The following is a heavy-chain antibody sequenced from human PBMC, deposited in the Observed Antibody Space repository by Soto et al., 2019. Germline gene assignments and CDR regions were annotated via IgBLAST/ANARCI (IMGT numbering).Heavy chain of an antibody. CDR3: AREVVDGSSLWLDP. J-gene: IGHJ5*02. Sequence: QVQQVQSGAEVKKPGASVKVSCKASGFTFSTNDINWVRQAPGQGLQWMGWMNANVDATDSPQEFKGRVTMTWNASISTAYMELSNLKSDDTAVYYCAREVVDGSSLWLDPWGQGTLVTVSS. CDR2: MNANVDAT. CDR1: GFTFSTND. D-gene: IGHD3-10*01. V-gene: IGHV1-8*01.